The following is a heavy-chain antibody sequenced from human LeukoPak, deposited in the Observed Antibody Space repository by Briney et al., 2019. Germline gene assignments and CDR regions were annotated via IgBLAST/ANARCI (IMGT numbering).Heavy chain of an antibody. CDR1: GFTFSSYG. D-gene: IGHD6-19*01. Sequence: RGSLRLSCAASGFTFSSYGIHWVRQAPGKGLEWVAFIRFDEYYADSVKGRFTISRDSAKNSLYLQMDSLRVEDTAIYYCARCSGWAFKNWGQGTLVTVSS. CDR2: IRFDE. J-gene: IGHJ4*02. CDR3: ARCSGWAFKN. V-gene: IGHV3-30*02.